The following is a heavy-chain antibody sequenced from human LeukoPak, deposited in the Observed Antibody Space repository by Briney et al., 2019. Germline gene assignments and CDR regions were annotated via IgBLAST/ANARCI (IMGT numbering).Heavy chain of an antibody. D-gene: IGHD6-19*01. CDR1: GFTFSNSA. CDR3: AKGIYSSGWSYFDY. J-gene: IGHJ4*01. Sequence: GGALRLSCAASGFTFSNSAMSWVRQAPGKGLEWVSTLSGSGITTYYAYSVKGRFTISRDNSKNTLYLQMNSLRAEDTAVYYCAKGIYSSGWSYFDYWGHGTLVTVSS. V-gene: IGHV3-23*01. CDR2: LSGSGITT.